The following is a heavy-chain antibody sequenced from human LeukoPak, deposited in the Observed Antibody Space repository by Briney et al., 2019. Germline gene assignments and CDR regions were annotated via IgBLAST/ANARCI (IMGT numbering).Heavy chain of an antibody. D-gene: IGHD2-8*01. J-gene: IGHJ4*02. V-gene: IGHV3-30-3*01. CDR3: ARGSMGADLYFDY. CDR1: GFTFSSYA. Sequence: GGSLSSSCAASGFTFSSYAIHWFRKAQGKGLEGVAVISYDGSNKYYADSVKGRFTISRDKSKNTLYLQMNSLRAEDTAVYYCARGSMGADLYFDYWGQGTLVTVSS. CDR2: ISYDGSNK.